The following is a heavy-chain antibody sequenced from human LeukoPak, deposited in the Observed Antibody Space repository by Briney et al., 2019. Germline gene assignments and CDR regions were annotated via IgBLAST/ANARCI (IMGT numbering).Heavy chain of an antibody. V-gene: IGHV3-23*01. CDR2: ISGSGGSK. CDR3: AIMRQWELRRFAFDY. Sequence: GGSLRLSCAASGFTFSSYAMSWVRQAPGKGLEWVSAISGSGGSKYYADSVKGRFTISRDNSKNTLYLQMNSLRAENTAVYACAIMRQWELRRFAFDYWGQGTLVTVSS. D-gene: IGHD1-26*01. J-gene: IGHJ4*02. CDR1: GFTFSSYA.